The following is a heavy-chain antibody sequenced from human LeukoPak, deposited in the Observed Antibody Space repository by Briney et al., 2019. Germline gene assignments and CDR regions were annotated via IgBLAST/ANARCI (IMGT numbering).Heavy chain of an antibody. D-gene: IGHD2-2*01. J-gene: IGHJ3*02. CDR1: GGSITRSQYY. V-gene: IGHV4-39*01. CDR2: VYYTGST. Sequence: SETLSLTCSVSGGSITRSQYYWGWVRQPPGKGLEWIGSVYYTGSTYYTPSLRSRVSLSVDTSKHQFSLRLTSVTAADTAMYYCAWALVAPAPPLFNIWGQGTIVTDSS. CDR3: AWALVAPAPPLFNI.